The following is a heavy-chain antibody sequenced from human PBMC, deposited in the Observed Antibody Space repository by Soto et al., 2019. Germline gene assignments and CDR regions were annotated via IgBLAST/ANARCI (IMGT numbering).Heavy chain of an antibody. CDR1: GYIFTSYG. J-gene: IGHJ5*02. D-gene: IGHD3-22*01. V-gene: IGHV1-18*01. Sequence: ASVKVSCKASGYIFTSYGISWVRQAPGQGLEWMGWISAYNGNTNYAQKLQGRVTMTTDTSTSTAYMELRSLRSDDTAVYYCARIYYYDSSGQGGFDPWCQGTLVTVSS. CDR2: ISAYNGNT. CDR3: ARIYYYDSSGQGGFDP.